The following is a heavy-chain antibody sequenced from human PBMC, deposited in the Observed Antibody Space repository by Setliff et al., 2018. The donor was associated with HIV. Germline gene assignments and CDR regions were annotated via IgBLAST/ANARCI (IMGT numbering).Heavy chain of an antibody. CDR2: INPNSGGT. Sequence: GASVKVSCKASGYTFTGYYVHWVRQAPGQGLEWMGWINPNSGGTNYAQKFQGRVTMTRDTSISTAYMELRSLRAEDTAVYFCAKYTRGGSILYYMDVWGKGTTVTVSS. D-gene: IGHD1-1*01. V-gene: IGHV1-2*02. CDR3: AKYTRGGSILYYMDV. J-gene: IGHJ6*03. CDR1: GYTFTGYY.